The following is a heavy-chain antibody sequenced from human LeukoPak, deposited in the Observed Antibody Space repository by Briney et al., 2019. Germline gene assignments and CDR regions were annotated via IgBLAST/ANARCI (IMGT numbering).Heavy chain of an antibody. CDR3: ATVGTTVVTRVFDY. V-gene: IGHV1-24*01. J-gene: IGHJ4*02. CDR1: GYTLTELS. D-gene: IGHD4-23*01. CDR2: FDPEDGET. Sequence: ASVKVSCKVSGYTLTELSMHWVRQAPGKGLEWMGGFDPEDGETIYAQKFQGRVTMTEDTSTDTAYMELSSLRSEDTAVYYCATVGTTVVTRVFDYWGQGTLVTVSS.